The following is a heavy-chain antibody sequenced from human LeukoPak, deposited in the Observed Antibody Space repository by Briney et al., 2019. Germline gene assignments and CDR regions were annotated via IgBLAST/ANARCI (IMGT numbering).Heavy chain of an antibody. CDR1: GFSLSTGGVA. V-gene: IGHV2-5*02. D-gene: IGHD6-19*01. CDR2: IYWDGGK. CDR3: AYERGGGWYPYAFDM. Sequence: SGPTLVNPTQTLTLTCNFSGFSLSTGGVAVGWIRQPPGKALEWLALIYWDGGKRYSPSLKNRLTIFKDTSKNLVVLTMTNVDPVDTATYYCAYERGGGWYPYAFDMWGQGTMVTVSS. J-gene: IGHJ3*02.